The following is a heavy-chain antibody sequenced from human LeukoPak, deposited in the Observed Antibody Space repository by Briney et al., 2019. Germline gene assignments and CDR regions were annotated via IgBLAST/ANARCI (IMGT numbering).Heavy chain of an antibody. CDR2: IIPIFGTA. V-gene: IGHV1-69*13. CDR3: ARPYDILTGYYPGYGY. CDR1: GGTFSSYA. Sequence: SVKVSCKASGGTFSSYAISWVRQAPGQELEWMGGIIPIFGTANYAQEFQGRVTITADESTSTAYMELSSLRSEDTAVYYCARPYDILTGYYPGYGYWGQGTLVTVSS. D-gene: IGHD3-9*01. J-gene: IGHJ4*02.